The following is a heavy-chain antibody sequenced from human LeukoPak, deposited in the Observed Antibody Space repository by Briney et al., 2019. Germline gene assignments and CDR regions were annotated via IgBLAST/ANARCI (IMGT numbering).Heavy chain of an antibody. V-gene: IGHV1-18*01. CDR3: ARDRYGVRSGSCDY. CDR2: ISADNGNT. Sequence: ASVNVSCKASGYTFTSYVISWVRQAPGQGLEWMGWISADNGNTNYEQQLQGRVNMTTDTSTSTAYMELRSLRYDDTAGYYCARDRYGVRSGSCDYWGQGTLVTVSS. CDR1: GYTFTSYV. D-gene: IGHD1-26*01. J-gene: IGHJ4*02.